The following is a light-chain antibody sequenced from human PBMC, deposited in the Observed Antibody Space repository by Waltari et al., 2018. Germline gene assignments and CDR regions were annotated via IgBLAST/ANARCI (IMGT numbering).Light chain of an antibody. V-gene: IGKV3-15*01. CDR3: QQYNNWPPWT. J-gene: IGKJ1*01. Sequence: EIVMTQSPATLSVSPGERATLSCRASQSVSSNLAWYQQKTGQAPRLLIYGASTRATVIPARFSGSGSGTEFTLTISSLQSEDFAVYYCQQYNNWPPWTFGQGTKVEIK. CDR1: QSVSSN. CDR2: GAS.